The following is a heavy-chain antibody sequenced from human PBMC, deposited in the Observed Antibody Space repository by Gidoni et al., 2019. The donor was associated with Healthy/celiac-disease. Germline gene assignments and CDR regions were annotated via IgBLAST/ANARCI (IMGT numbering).Heavy chain of an antibody. CDR1: GFTFSSYA. D-gene: IGHD1-26*01. CDR3: AVGATLFDY. V-gene: IGHV3-30*01. J-gene: IGHJ4*02. Sequence: QVQLVESGGGVVQPGRSMRLSCAASGFTFSSYAMHWVRQAPGKGLEWVAVISYDGSNKYYADSVKGRFTISRDNSKNTLYLQMNSLRAEDTAVYYCAVGATLFDYWGQGTLVTVSS. CDR2: ISYDGSNK.